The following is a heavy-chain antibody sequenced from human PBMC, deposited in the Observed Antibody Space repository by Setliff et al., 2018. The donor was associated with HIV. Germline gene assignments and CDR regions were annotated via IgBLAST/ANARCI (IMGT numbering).Heavy chain of an antibody. CDR2: VHISGSV. Sequence: SETLSLTCTVSGGSVSRSDYYWSWIRQPAGGGLEWIGRVHISGSVNYNPSLRSRVSISIDTSKNQCSLKLTSVTAADTAVYYCARYRRFADYIDVWGKGTTVTVSS. D-gene: IGHD1-26*01. CDR3: ARYRRFADYIDV. CDR1: GGSVSRSDYY. V-gene: IGHV4-61*02. J-gene: IGHJ6*03.